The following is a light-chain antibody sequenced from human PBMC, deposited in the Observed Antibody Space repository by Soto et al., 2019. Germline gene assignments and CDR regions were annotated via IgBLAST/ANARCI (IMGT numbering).Light chain of an antibody. Sequence: DIQMTQSPSSLSASVGDRVTITCRASQSISNYLNWYQQKPGKAPKLLMYAASSLQSGVPSRFSGSGSGTDFTFTFSSLQPEDFATYYCQQSYSTPRTFGQGTKVDIK. CDR2: AAS. V-gene: IGKV1-39*01. CDR3: QQSYSTPRT. CDR1: QSISNY. J-gene: IGKJ1*01.